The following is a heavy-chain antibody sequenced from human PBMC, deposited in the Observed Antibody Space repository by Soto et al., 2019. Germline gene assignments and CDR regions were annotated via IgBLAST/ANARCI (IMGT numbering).Heavy chain of an antibody. D-gene: IGHD7-27*01. J-gene: IGHJ4*02. CDR1: GGSIRNHY. V-gene: IGHV4-59*11. CDR2: IYYNGNT. CDR3: TRANWYSEY. Sequence: QVQLQESGPGLVKPSETLSLTCTVSGGSIRNHYWSWIRQPPGKGLEWIGYIYYNGNTNYNPPLKSRDTLSVDTSKNQISLKLSSVTAADTAVYYCTRANWYSEYWGQGTLVTVSS.